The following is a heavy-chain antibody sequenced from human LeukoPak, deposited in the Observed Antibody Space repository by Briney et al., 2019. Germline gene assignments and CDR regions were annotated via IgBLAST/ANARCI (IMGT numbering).Heavy chain of an antibody. Sequence: PGRSLRLSCVASGFTFSSYGMHWVRQAPGKGLEWVAVIWYDGSNKYYADSVKGRFTIFRDNPKNTLYLQMDSLGAGDTAVYYCAKGLYDYVSSLDYWGQGTVVTVSS. J-gene: IGHJ4*02. CDR2: IWYDGSNK. D-gene: IGHD3-16*01. V-gene: IGHV3-33*06. CDR1: GFTFSSYG. CDR3: AKGLYDYVSSLDY.